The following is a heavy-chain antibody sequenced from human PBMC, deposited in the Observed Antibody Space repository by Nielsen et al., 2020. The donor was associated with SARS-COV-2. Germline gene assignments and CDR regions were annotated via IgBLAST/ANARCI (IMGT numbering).Heavy chain of an antibody. CDR3: ARDPEASSWFDY. CDR2: ISSSSSYI. D-gene: IGHD6-13*01. CDR1: GFTLSNYG. Sequence: GGSLRLSCAASGFTLSNYGMHWVRQAPGKGLEWVSSISSSSSYIYYADSVKGRFTISRDNAKNSLYLQMNGLRAEDTAVYYCARDPEASSWFDYWGQGTLVTVSS. J-gene: IGHJ4*02. V-gene: IGHV3-21*01.